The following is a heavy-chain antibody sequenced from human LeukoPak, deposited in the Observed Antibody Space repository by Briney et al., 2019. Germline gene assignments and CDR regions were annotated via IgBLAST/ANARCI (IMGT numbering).Heavy chain of an antibody. CDR2: IYYSGST. V-gene: IGHV4-59*12. CDR1: GGSISSYY. CDR3: AREASPSGMDV. Sequence: SETLSLTCTVSGGSISSYYWSWIRQPPGKGLEWIGYIYYSGSTNYNPSLKSRVTISVDRSKNQFSLKLSPVTAADTAVYYCAREASPSGMDVWGQGTTVTVSS. J-gene: IGHJ6*02.